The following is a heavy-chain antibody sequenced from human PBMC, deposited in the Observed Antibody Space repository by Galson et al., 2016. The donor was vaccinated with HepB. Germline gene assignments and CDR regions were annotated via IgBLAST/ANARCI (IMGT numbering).Heavy chain of an antibody. V-gene: IGHV3-49*03. Sequence: SLRLSCATSGFTFGNYAMSWFRQAPGKGLEWVGLISSNAYGGTAAYAASVKARFTISRDESKSIAYLQMNRLKPEHTAVYYCTRARGYSFGYSDYWGQGTLVTVSS. D-gene: IGHD5-18*01. CDR3: TRARGYSFGYSDY. CDR1: GFTFGNYA. J-gene: IGHJ4*02. CDR2: ISSNAYGGTA.